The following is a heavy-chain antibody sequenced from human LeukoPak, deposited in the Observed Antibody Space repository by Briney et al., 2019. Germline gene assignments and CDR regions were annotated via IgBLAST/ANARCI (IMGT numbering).Heavy chain of an antibody. CDR3: ARDAADIVVVPAAVGPFDL. V-gene: IGHV3-64*01. Sequence: GGSLRLSCTASGFTFSSYAMYWVRRTPGKGLEYVSVISGNGVSTHYATSVKGRFTISRDNSKDTLYLQMGSLRAEDMAVYYCARDAADIVVVPAAVGPFDLWGQGTLVTVSS. D-gene: IGHD2-2*01. CDR1: GFTFSSYA. J-gene: IGHJ4*02. CDR2: ISGNGVST.